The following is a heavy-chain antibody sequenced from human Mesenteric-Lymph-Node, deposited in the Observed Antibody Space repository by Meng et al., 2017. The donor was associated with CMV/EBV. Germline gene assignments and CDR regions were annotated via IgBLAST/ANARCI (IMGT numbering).Heavy chain of an antibody. CDR2: ISAYNGNT. J-gene: IGHJ4*02. D-gene: IGHD2-2*02. Sequence: SGDTFTSNGIRWVRQAPGQGLEWVGWISAYNGNTNYAQKLQGRVTMTTDTSTSTAYMELRSLRSDDTAVYYCARHPIPAAIQNYFDYWGQGTLVTVSS. CDR3: ARHPIPAAIQNYFDY. V-gene: IGHV1-18*01. CDR1: GDTFTSNG.